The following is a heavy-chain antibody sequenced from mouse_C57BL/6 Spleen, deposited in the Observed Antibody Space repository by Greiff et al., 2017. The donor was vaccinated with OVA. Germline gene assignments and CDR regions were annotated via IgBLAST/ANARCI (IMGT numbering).Heavy chain of an antibody. Sequence: VQLQQSGPGLVKPGASVKMSCKASGYTFPDYYMNWVKQSHGKSLEWIGVIKPNNGGISYNQKFKGKATLTVDKSSSTAYMELISLTSEDSAVYYCARRGSIENYFDYWGQGTTLTVSS. CDR1: GYTFPDYY. V-gene: IGHV1-19*01. CDR2: IKPNNGGI. CDR3: ARRGSIENYFDY. J-gene: IGHJ2*01.